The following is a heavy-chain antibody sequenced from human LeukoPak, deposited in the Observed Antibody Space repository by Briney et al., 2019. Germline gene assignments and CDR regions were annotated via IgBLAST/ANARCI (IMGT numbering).Heavy chain of an antibody. V-gene: IGHV3-9*01. J-gene: IGHJ4*02. D-gene: IGHD5-24*01. Sequence: GRSLRLSCAASGFTFDDYAMHWVRQAPGKGLEWVSGISWNSGSIGYADSVKGRFTISRDNAKNSLYLQMNSLRAEDTALYYCASVRDGYDYVSYWGQGTLVTVSS. CDR3: ASVRDGYDYVSY. CDR1: GFTFDDYA. CDR2: ISWNSGSI.